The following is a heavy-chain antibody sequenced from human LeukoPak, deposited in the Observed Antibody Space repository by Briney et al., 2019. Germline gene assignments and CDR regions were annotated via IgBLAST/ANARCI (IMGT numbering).Heavy chain of an antibody. Sequence: SETLSLTCAVYGGSFSGYYWSWIRQPPGKGLEWIGEINHSGSTNYNPSLKSRVTKSVDTSKNQFSLKLSSVTAADTAVYYCARGRTSSPYYDILTGYYTIDYWGQGTLVTVSS. CDR3: ARGRTSSPYYDILTGYYTIDY. CDR2: INHSGST. J-gene: IGHJ4*02. CDR1: GGSFSGYY. V-gene: IGHV4-34*01. D-gene: IGHD3-9*01.